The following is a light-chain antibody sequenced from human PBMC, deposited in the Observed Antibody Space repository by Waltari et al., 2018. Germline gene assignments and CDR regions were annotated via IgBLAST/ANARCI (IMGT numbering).Light chain of an antibody. V-gene: IGLV2-23*02. Sequence: QSALTPLPPVSGSPGQWLTISSTGPSSDVGNYKLFSWYQQHPGKAPKLMIYAVSKRPSGVSDRFSGSKSGDMASLTISGLQPEDDAEYFCSSYAGSSKGVFGGGTKVTVL. CDR2: AVS. CDR1: SSDVGNYKL. CDR3: SSYAGSSKGV. J-gene: IGLJ2*01.